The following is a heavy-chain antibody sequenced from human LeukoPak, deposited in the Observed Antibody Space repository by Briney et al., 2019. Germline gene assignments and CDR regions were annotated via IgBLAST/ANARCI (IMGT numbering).Heavy chain of an antibody. CDR1: GGSISSYY. D-gene: IGHD4-23*01. V-gene: IGHV4-59*01. J-gene: IGHJ4*02. Sequence: PSETLSLTCTVSGGSISSYYWSWIRQPPGKGLEWIGYIYYSGSTNYNPSLKSRVTISVDTSKNQFSLKLSSVTAADTAVYYCARGRLGGWAPYYFDYWGQGTLVTVSS. CDR3: ARGRLGGWAPYYFDY. CDR2: IYYSGST.